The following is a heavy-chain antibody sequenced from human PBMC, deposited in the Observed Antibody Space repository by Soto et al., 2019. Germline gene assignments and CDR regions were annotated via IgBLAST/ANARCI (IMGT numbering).Heavy chain of an antibody. Sequence: EVQLVESGGGLVQPGGSLRLSCSASGFTFSSYAMHWVRQAPGKGLEYVSAISSNGGSTYYADSVKGRFTISRDNSKNTLYLQMSSLRAEDTAVYYCVKDRLRGLGYSSSWHDYWGQGTLVTVSS. J-gene: IGHJ4*02. CDR1: GFTFSSYA. CDR2: ISSNGGST. CDR3: VKDRLRGLGYSSSWHDY. V-gene: IGHV3-64D*06. D-gene: IGHD6-13*01.